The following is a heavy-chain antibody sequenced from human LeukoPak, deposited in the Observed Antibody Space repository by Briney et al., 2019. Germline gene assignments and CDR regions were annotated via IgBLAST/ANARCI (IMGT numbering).Heavy chain of an antibody. J-gene: IGHJ6*02. CDR2: ISYDGSNK. V-gene: IGHV3-30*14. D-gene: IGHD4-23*01. CDR1: GFTFSSYA. CDR3: ARDTVVTTGAYYYYYGMDV. Sequence: PGGSLRLSCEASGFTFSSYAMHWVRQAPGKGLEWVAVISYDGSNKYYADSVKGRFTISRDNSKNTLYLQMNSLRAEDTAVYYCARDTVVTTGAYYYYYGMDVWGQGTTVTVSS.